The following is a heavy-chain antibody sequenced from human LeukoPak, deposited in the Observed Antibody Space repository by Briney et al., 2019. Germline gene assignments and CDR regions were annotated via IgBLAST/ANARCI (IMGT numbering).Heavy chain of an antibody. J-gene: IGHJ4*02. V-gene: IGHV3-30*04. CDR2: IPYEGSNK. CDR3: AREGSGYRYGGGVTVGYFHY. Sequence: GGSLRLFCAASGFTFSSYAKHWVRQAPGRGLEWVAVIPYEGSNKYYAASVKGRFTISKDNSKNTLYLQMNSLRAEDTAVYYCAREGSGYRYGGGVTVGYFHYWGQGALVTVSS. D-gene: IGHD5-18*01. CDR1: GFTFSSYA.